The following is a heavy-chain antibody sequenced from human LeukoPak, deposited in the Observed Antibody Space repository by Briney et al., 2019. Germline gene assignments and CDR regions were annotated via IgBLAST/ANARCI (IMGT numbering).Heavy chain of an antibody. CDR1: GFTSSRLW. J-gene: IGHJ2*01. CDR3: ARGGYYYKDWYFDL. D-gene: IGHD3-22*01. CDR2: IRQDGSEK. Sequence: PGGSLRLSCVASGFTSSRLWMNWVRQAPGKGLEWVANIRQDGSEKYYVDSVKGRFTISRDNAKNSLYLQMNNLRAEDTAVCYCARGGYYYKDWYFDLWGRGTLVTVSS. V-gene: IGHV3-7*02.